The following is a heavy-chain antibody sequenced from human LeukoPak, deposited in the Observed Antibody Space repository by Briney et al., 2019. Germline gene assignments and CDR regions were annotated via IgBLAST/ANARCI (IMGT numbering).Heavy chain of an antibody. V-gene: IGHV1-2*02. CDR2: INPNSGGT. CDR1: GGTFSSYA. J-gene: IGHJ3*02. D-gene: IGHD4-17*01. Sequence: ASVKVSCKASGGTFSSYAISWVRQAPGQGLEWMGWINPNSGGTNYAQKFQGRVTMTRDTSISTAYMELSRLRSDDTAVYYCARDQGGDYIFGIWGQGTMVTVSS. CDR3: ARDQGGDYIFGI.